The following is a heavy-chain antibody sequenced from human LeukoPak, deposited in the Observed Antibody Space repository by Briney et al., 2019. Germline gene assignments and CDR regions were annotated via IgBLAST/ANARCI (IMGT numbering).Heavy chain of an antibody. V-gene: IGHV1-46*01. J-gene: IGHJ5*02. Sequence: GASVKVSCKASGYTFTSYYMHWVRQAPGQGLEWMGIINPSGGSTSYAQKFQGRVTMTRDMSTSTVYMGLSSLRSEDTAVYYCARAGYCSSTSCPNWLDPWGQGTLVTVSS. D-gene: IGHD2-2*01. CDR2: INPSGGST. CDR1: GYTFTSYY. CDR3: ARAGYCSSTSCPNWLDP.